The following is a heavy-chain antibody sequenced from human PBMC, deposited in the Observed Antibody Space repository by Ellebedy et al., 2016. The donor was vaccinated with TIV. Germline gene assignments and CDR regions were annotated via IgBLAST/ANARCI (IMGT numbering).Heavy chain of an antibody. V-gene: IGHV3-21*01. CDR1: GFTFSSYT. D-gene: IGHD4-17*01. J-gene: IGHJ2*01. Sequence: GESLKISCAASGFTFSSYTMNWVRHAPGKGLEWVSSISSSGTYIYYADSVKGRFAISRDNAKNSLYLPMNSLRAEDTAVYYCSRKVPAPTTVPPNWYFDLWGRGTLVTVSS. CDR2: ISSSGTYI. CDR3: SRKVPAPTTVPPNWYFDL.